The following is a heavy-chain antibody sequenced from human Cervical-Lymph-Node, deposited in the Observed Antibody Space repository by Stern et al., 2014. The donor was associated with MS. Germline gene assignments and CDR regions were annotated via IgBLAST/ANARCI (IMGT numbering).Heavy chain of an antibody. J-gene: IGHJ4*02. Sequence: EMQLVESGAEVKKPGESLKISCKGSGYSFTTYWIAWVRQMPGKGLEWMGIIYPGDSDTRYSPSFQGQITISADKSISTAYLQWSSLKASDSAMYYCARAASRTYYREFDCWGQGTLVTVSS. CDR2: IYPGDSDT. CDR1: GYSFTTYW. D-gene: IGHD2-2*01. V-gene: IGHV5-51*03. CDR3: ARAASRTYYREFDC.